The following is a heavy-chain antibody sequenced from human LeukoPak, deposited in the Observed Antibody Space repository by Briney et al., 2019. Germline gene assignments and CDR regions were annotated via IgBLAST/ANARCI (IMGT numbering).Heavy chain of an antibody. CDR3: TRDMGGTYFDY. CDR2: ISYDGSNK. Sequence: PGGSLRLSCAASEFTFSSYSMNWVRQAPGKGLEWVALISYDGSNKYYADSVKGRFTISRDNSKNTLYLQMNSLRAEDTAVYYCTRDMGGTYFDYWGQGTLVTVSS. CDR1: EFTFSSYS. D-gene: IGHD1-26*01. V-gene: IGHV3-30*03. J-gene: IGHJ4*02.